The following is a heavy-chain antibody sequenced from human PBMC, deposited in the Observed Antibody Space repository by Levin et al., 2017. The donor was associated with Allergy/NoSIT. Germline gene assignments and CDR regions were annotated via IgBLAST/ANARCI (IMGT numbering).Heavy chain of an antibody. CDR2: ISWNSGSI. CDR1: QFTFDDYA. CDR3: ARGGTVPYYYGMDV. Sequence: AGGSLRLSCAASQFTFDDYAMHWVRQAPGKGLEWVSGISWNSGSIDYADSVKGRFTISRDNAKNSLYLQMNSLRPEDTALYYCARGGTVPYYYGMDVWGQGTTVTVSS. J-gene: IGHJ6*02. D-gene: IGHD4-17*01. V-gene: IGHV3-9*01.